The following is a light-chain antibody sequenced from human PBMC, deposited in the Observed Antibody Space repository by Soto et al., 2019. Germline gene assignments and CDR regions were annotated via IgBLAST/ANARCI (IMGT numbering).Light chain of an antibody. CDR2: GAS. Sequence: EIVMTQSPATLSVSPGERATLSCRASQSVSSNLAWYQQKPGQAPRLLIYGASTRATGIPARFSGSGSGTEFTLSNSSLQSEDFAVYYCQQYDNWPPLTFGPGTKVAI. J-gene: IGKJ3*01. V-gene: IGKV3-15*01. CDR1: QSVSSN. CDR3: QQYDNWPPLT.